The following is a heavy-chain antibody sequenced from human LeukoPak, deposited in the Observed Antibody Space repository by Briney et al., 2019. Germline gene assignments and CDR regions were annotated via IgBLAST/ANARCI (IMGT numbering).Heavy chain of an antibody. D-gene: IGHD2-2*02. Sequence: ASVKVSCKASGYTFTGYYMHWVRQAPGQGLEWMGWINPNSGGTNYAQKFQGRVTMTRDTSISTAYMELSRLRSDDTAVYYCASGQPYCSSTSCYIKDYYYGMDVWGQGTTVTVSS. J-gene: IGHJ6*02. V-gene: IGHV1-2*02. CDR2: INPNSGGT. CDR3: ASGQPYCSSTSCYIKDYYYGMDV. CDR1: GYTFTGYY.